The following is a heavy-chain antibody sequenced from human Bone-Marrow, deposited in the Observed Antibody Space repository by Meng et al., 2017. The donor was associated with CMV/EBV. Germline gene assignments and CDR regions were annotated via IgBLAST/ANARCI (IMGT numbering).Heavy chain of an antibody. D-gene: IGHD4/OR15-4a*01. Sequence: GSLRLSCTVSGGSISSSSYYWGWIRQPPGKGLEWIGSIYYSGSTYYNPSLKSRVTIPVDTSKNQFSLKLSSVTAADTAVYYCALIMGWVVDYWGQGTLVTVSS. V-gene: IGHV4-39*07. CDR2: IYYSGST. J-gene: IGHJ4*02. CDR3: ALIMGWVVDY. CDR1: GGSISSSSYY.